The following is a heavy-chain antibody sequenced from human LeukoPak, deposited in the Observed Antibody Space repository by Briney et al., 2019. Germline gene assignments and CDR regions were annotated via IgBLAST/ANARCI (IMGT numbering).Heavy chain of an antibody. CDR1: GFTFSSYA. J-gene: IGHJ4*02. D-gene: IGHD3-9*01. V-gene: IGHV3-30-3*01. CDR3: ARTFKPYDILTGYHLDY. Sequence: GGSLRLSCAASGFTFSSYAMHWVRQAPGKGLEWVAVIPYDGSNKYYADSVKGRFTISRDNSKNTLYLQMNSLRAEDTAVYYCARTFKPYDILTGYHLDYWGQGTLVTVSS. CDR2: IPYDGSNK.